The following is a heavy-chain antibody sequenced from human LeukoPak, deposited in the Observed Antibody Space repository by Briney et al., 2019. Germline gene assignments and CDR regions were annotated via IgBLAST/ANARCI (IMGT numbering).Heavy chain of an antibody. CDR1: GYTFTGYY. CDR2: IDPNSGDT. V-gene: IGHV1-2*02. Sequence: ASMKVSCKASGYTFTGYYIHWVRQAPGQGLQWMGWIDPNSGDTKYVQKFQGRVTMTRDTSISTAYMDLSSLRSDDTAMYYCARATNSWFLLDLDYWGQGTLVTVSS. CDR3: ARATNSWFLLDLDY. J-gene: IGHJ4*02. D-gene: IGHD3-22*01.